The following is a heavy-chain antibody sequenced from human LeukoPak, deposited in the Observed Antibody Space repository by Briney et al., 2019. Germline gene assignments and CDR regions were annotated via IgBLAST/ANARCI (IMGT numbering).Heavy chain of an antibody. V-gene: IGHV4-59*08. D-gene: IGHD6-13*01. CDR1: GGSISSYS. CDR2: IHYNGNT. Sequence: SETLSLTCTVSGGSISSYSWSWIRQPPGKGLEWIGYIHYNGNTNSNPSLKSRVTISGDTSKNQFSLKLSSVTVADTAVYYCARGAAGRYSSSNHFDPWGQGTLVTVSS. CDR3: ARGAAGRYSSSNHFDP. J-gene: IGHJ5*02.